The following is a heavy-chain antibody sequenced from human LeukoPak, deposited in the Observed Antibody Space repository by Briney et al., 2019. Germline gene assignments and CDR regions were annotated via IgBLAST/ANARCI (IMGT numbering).Heavy chain of an antibody. Sequence: GGSLRLSCAASGFTFSSYSMNWVRQAPGKGLEWVANIKQDGSEKYYVGSVKGRFTISRDNAKNSLYLQMNSLRAEDTAVYYCARRDFYYGSGSYSIPFDIWGQGTMVTVSS. J-gene: IGHJ3*02. D-gene: IGHD3-10*01. CDR2: IKQDGSEK. CDR1: GFTFSSYS. V-gene: IGHV3-7*01. CDR3: ARRDFYYGSGSYSIPFDI.